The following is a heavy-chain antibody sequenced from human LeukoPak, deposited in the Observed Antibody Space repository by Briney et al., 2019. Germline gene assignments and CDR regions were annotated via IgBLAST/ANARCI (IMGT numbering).Heavy chain of an antibody. V-gene: IGHV3-66*03. D-gene: IGHD3-9*01. CDR1: GFTVSSNS. CDR3: AKDSSVGYSDWLAPGGDPYYMDV. CDR2: IYSDNT. Sequence: PGGSLRLSCTVSGFTVSSNSMSWVRQAPGKGLEWVSFIYSDNTHYSDSVKGRFTISRDNSKNTLYLQMNSLRAADTAVYYCAKDSSVGYSDWLAPGGDPYYMDVWGKGTTVTSSS. J-gene: IGHJ6*03.